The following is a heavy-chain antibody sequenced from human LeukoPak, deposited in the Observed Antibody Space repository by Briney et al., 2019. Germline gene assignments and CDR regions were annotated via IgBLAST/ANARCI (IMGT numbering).Heavy chain of an antibody. CDR1: GYTFTGYY. J-gene: IGHJ4*02. Sequence: APVKVSCKASGYTFTGYYMHWVRQAPGQGLEWMGWINPNSGGTNYAQKFQGRVTMTRDTSISTAYMELSRLRSDDTAVYYCARDPQAATSNFDYWGQGTLVTVSS. CDR3: ARDPQAATSNFDY. V-gene: IGHV1-2*02. CDR2: INPNSGGT. D-gene: IGHD2-15*01.